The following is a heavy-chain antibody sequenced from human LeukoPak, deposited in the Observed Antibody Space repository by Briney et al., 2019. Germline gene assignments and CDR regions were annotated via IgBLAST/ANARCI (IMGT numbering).Heavy chain of an antibody. CDR2: IYYTGNT. D-gene: IGHD3-10*01. V-gene: IGHV4-39*01. Sequence: PSETLSLTCTVSGVSISSSNSYWGWIRQPPGKGLEWIGSIYYTGNTYYNPSLKSRVTISVDTSKNQFSLKLSSVTAADTAVYYCARRGGPGSYYIRGIYYFDYWGQGTLVTVSS. CDR3: ARRGGPGSYYIRGIYYFDY. CDR1: GVSISSSNSY. J-gene: IGHJ4*02.